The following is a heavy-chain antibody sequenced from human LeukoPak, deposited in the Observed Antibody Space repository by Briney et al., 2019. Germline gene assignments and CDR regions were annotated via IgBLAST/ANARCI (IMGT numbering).Heavy chain of an antibody. CDR3: AKRLLGRGSGWYMGGYYFDY. D-gene: IGHD6-19*01. V-gene: IGHV3-23*01. J-gene: IGHJ4*02. Sequence: GGSLRLSCEASGFTFSSYAMSWVRQAPVKGLEWVSAISGSGGSTYYADSVKGRFTISRDNSKNTLYLQMNSQRAEDTAVYYCAKRLLGRGSGWYMGGYYFDYWGQGTLVTVSS. CDR2: ISGSGGST. CDR1: GFTFSSYA.